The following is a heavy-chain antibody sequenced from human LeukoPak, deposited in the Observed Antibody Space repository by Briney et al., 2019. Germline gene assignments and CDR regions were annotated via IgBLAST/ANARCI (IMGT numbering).Heavy chain of an antibody. J-gene: IGHJ4*02. CDR2: IKEDGSVK. CDR1: GFTFKNNW. CDR3: KSQDY. V-gene: IGHV3-7*01. Sequence: GGSLRLSCAASGFTFKNNWMAWVRQVPGKGLEWLANIKEDGSVKNYVDSVKGRFTISRDNAKNSLYLQMNSLRAEDTAVYFCKSQDYWGQGTLVTVSS.